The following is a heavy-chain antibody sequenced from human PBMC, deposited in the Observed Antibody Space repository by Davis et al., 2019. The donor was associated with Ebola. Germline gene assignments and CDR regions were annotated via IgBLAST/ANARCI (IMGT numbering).Heavy chain of an antibody. V-gene: IGHV3-73*01. CDR2: IRSKANSYAT. CDR1: AFTSSGSA. Sequence: GGSLRLSCAASAFTSSGSAMHWVRQAPGKGLEWVGRIRSKANSYATAYAASVKGRFTISRDDSTNTAYLQMNSLRAEDTAVYYCARDLVSGSGWGDYGMDVWGQGTTVTVSS. CDR3: ARDLVSGSGWGDYGMDV. J-gene: IGHJ6*02. D-gene: IGHD6-19*01.